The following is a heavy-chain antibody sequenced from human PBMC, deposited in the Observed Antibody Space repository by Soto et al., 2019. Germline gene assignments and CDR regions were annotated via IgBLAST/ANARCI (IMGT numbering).Heavy chain of an antibody. Sequence: GGSLRLSCAASGFTFSSYAMSWVRQAPGKGLEWVSAISGSGGSTYYADSVKGRFTISRDNSKNTLYLQMNSLRAEDTAVYYCVKYSTYPMGILTGYLNYWGQGTLVTVSS. V-gene: IGHV3-23*01. D-gene: IGHD3-9*01. CDR1: GFTFSSYA. J-gene: IGHJ4*02. CDR2: ISGSGGST. CDR3: VKYSTYPMGILTGYLNY.